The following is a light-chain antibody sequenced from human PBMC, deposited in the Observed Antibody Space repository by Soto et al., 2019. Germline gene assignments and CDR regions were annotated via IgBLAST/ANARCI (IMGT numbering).Light chain of an antibody. V-gene: IGLV2-18*01. CDR1: SSDVGSYNR. CDR3: SLYISGSTYV. J-gene: IGLJ1*01. CDR2: EVN. Sequence: QYALTEPPSVCGSPGQSVTISCTGTSSDVGSYNRLSWYQQPPGTAPKLIMYEVNTRPSGVPDRFSGSKSGSTASLTISGLQAEDEADYYCSLYISGSTYVFGTGTKVTVL.